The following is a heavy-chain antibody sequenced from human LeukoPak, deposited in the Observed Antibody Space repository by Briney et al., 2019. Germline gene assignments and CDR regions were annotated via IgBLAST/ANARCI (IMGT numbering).Heavy chain of an antibody. J-gene: IGHJ4*02. CDR1: GFTVSSNY. CDR2: IYSGGGT. CDR3: ARDSKYSSGWFQGDY. V-gene: IGHV3-66*02. Sequence: PGGSLRLPCAASGFTVSSNYMSWVRQAPGKGLEWVSVIYSGGGTYYADSVKGRFTISRDNSKNTLFLQMNSLRPEDTAVYYCARDSKYSSGWFQGDYWGQGTLVTVSP. D-gene: IGHD6-19*01.